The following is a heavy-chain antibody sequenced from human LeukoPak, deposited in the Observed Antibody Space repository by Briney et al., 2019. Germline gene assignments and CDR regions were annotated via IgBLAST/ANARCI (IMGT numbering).Heavy chain of an antibody. CDR3: ATALLARHDYYGMDV. CDR1: GYTLAELS. D-gene: IGHD6-6*01. J-gene: IGHJ6*02. V-gene: IGHV1-24*01. Sequence: ASVKVSCTVSGYTLAELSMHWVRQAPGKGLEWMGGFDPEDGETIYAQKFQGRVTMTEDTSTDTAYMELSSLRSEDTAVYYCATALLARHDYYGMDVWGQGTTVTVSS. CDR2: FDPEDGET.